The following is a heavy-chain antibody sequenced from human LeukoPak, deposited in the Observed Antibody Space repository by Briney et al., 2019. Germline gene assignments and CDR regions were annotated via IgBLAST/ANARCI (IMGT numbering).Heavy chain of an antibody. V-gene: IGHV3-53*01. CDR2: IYRGGNT. CDR3: AKGVGTNKGGYYFDY. J-gene: IGHJ4*02. CDR1: GGSISSTGYH. Sequence: ETLSLTCTVSGGSISSTGYHWGWIRQPPGKGLEWVSVIYRGGNTYYADSVKGRFTISRDSSKNTLYLQMNSLRAEDTAVYYCAKGVGTNKGGYYFDYWGQGTPVTVSS. D-gene: IGHD1-26*01.